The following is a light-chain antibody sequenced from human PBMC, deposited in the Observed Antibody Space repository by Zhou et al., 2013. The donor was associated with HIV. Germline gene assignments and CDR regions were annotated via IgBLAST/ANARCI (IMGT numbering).Light chain of an antibody. CDR2: DVS. Sequence: EIVLTQSPSTLSLSPGESAALSCRASQNVAYDFAWYQQKPGQAPRLLIYDVSNRATGIPARFSGSGSGTDFTLTISSLEPEDFAIYYCQQRRNWPITFGQGTRLEIK. CDR3: QQRRNWPIT. J-gene: IGKJ5*01. V-gene: IGKV3-11*01. CDR1: QNVAYD.